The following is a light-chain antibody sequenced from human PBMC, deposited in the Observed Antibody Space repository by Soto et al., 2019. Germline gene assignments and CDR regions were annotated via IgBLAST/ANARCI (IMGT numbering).Light chain of an antibody. Sequence: DIQLTQSPSFLSASGGDRVTITCRASQGISSYLAWYQQKPGKAPKLLIYAASTLHSGVPSRFSGRVSGTEFTLTISSLQPEDFATYYCQQLNSFPRTFGEANQVEI. CDR2: AAS. V-gene: IGKV1-9*01. CDR1: QGISSY. CDR3: QQLNSFPRT. J-gene: IGKJ1*01.